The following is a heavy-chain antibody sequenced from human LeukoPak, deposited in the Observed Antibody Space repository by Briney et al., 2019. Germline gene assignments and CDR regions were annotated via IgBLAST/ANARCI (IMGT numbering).Heavy chain of an antibody. V-gene: IGHV3-15*01. CDR2: IKSKTDGGTT. CDR3: SRLGSGYWYYYVIDV. CDR1: GFSVSKAW. Sequence: GGSLRHSCADSGFSVSKAWMCWVRQAPGKGLEWVGRIKSKTDGGTTDYAAPVKGRFTISRDDSKNTLYLQMNSMKTEDTAVYYCSRLGSGYWYYYVIDVWGQGTTVTVSS. D-gene: IGHD3-3*01. J-gene: IGHJ6*02.